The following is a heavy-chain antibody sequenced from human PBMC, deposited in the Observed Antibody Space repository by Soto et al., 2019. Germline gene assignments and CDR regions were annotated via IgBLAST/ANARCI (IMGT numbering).Heavy chain of an antibody. CDR3: AREGRYSGSDYFDY. CDR1: GFTFSSYS. CDR2: ISSSSSTI. J-gene: IGHJ4*02. D-gene: IGHD5-12*01. Sequence: GGSLRLSCGASGFTFSSYSMNWVRQAPGKGLEWISYISSSSSTIFYADSVKGRFTISRDNDKNSLYLQMSNLRDEDTAVYFCAREGRYSGSDYFDYWGQGTLVTVSS. V-gene: IGHV3-48*02.